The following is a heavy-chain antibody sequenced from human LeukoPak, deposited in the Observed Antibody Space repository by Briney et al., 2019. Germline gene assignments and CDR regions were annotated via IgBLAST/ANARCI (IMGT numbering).Heavy chain of an antibody. CDR2: IYYSGST. CDR1: GGSISSSSYY. V-gene: IGHV4-39*01. J-gene: IGHJ5*02. D-gene: IGHD3-22*01. Sequence: SETPSLTCTVSGGSISSSSYYWGWIRQSPGKGLEWIGSIYYSGSTYYNPSLKSRVTISVDTSKNQFSLKLSSVTAADTAVYYCARHGYYDSSGEFDPWGQGTLVTVSS. CDR3: ARHGYYDSSGEFDP.